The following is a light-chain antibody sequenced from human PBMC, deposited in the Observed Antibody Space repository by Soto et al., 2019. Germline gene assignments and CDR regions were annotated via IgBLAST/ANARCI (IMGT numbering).Light chain of an antibody. J-gene: IGKJ1*01. Sequence: AIQLTQSPSSLSASVGDRVTITCRASQGIGSYLAWYQQKPGKAPKLLIYDASSLESGVPSRFSGSGSGTEFTLTISSLQPDDFATYYCQQYNSYWTFGQGTKVDIK. CDR1: QGIGSY. CDR3: QQYNSYWT. V-gene: IGKV1-13*02. CDR2: DAS.